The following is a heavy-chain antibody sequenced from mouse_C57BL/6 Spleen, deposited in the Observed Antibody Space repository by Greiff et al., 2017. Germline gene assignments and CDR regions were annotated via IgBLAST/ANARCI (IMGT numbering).Heavy chain of an antibody. D-gene: IGHD1-1*01. V-gene: IGHV14-2*01. Sequence: VQLKESGAELVKPGASVKLSCTASGFNIKDYYMHWVKQRTEQGLEWIGRIDPEDGETKYAPKFPGKATITADTSSNTAYLQLSSLTSEDTAVYYCARSLRYYFDYWGQGTTLTVSS. CDR3: ARSLRYYFDY. J-gene: IGHJ2*01. CDR1: GFNIKDYY. CDR2: IDPEDGET.